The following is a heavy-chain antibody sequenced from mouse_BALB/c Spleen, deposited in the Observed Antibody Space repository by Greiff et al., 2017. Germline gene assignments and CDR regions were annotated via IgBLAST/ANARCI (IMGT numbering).Heavy chain of an antibody. CDR3: ARGGDGYYLAWFAY. CDR2: IYPYNGGT. Sequence: EVHLVESGPELVKPGASVKISCKASGYTFTDYNMGWVKQSHGKSLEWIGYIYPYNGGTGYNQKFKSKATLTVDNSSSTAYMELRSLTSEDSAVYYCARGGDGYYLAWFAYWGQGTLVTVSA. J-gene: IGHJ3*01. V-gene: IGHV1S29*02. D-gene: IGHD2-3*01. CDR1: GYTFTDYN.